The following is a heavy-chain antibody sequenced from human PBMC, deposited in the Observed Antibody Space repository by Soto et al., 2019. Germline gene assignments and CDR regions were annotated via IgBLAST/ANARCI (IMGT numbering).Heavy chain of an antibody. J-gene: IGHJ6*02. CDR3: ARGGGNSPYSYYRMDV. CDR2: IYYSGST. V-gene: IGHV4-30-4*01. D-gene: IGHD2-21*02. CDR1: GGSISSGDYY. Sequence: SETLSLTCTVSGGSISSGDYYWSWIRQPPGKGLEWIGYIYYSGSTYYNPSLKSRVTISVDTSKNQFSLKLSSVTAADTAVYYCARGGGNSPYSYYRMDVWGQGTTVPGSS.